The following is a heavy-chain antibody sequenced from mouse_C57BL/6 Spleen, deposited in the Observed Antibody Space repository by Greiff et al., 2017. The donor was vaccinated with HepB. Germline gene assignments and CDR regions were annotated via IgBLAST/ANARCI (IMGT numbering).Heavy chain of an antibody. CDR3: ARGDWFYAMDY. CDR2: ISSGGSYT. D-gene: IGHD2-2*01. CDR1: GFTFSSYG. V-gene: IGHV5-6*02. J-gene: IGHJ4*01. Sequence: DVKLVESGGDLVKPGGSLKLSCAASGFTFSSYGMSWVRQTPDKRLEWVATISSGGSYTYYPDSVKGRFTISRDNAKNTLYLQMSSLKSEDTAMYYCARGDWFYAMDYWGQGTSVTVSS.